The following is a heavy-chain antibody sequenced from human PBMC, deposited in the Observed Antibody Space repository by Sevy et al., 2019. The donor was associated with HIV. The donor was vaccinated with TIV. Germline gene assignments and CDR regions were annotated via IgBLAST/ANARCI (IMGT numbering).Heavy chain of an antibody. J-gene: IGHJ4*02. CDR3: ARTGLLYYGSWSDY. D-gene: IGHD3-10*01. V-gene: IGHV5-51*01. Sequence: GESLKISCKGSGYSFTSYWIGWVRQMPGKSLEWMANIYPGDTDTRYSPSFQGQVTISADKSISTAYLQWSSLKASDTAMYYCARTGLLYYGSWSDYWGQGTLVTVSS. CDR1: GYSFTSYW. CDR2: IYPGDTDT.